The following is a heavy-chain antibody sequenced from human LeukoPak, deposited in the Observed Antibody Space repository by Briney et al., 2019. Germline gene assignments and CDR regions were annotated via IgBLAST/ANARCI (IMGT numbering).Heavy chain of an antibody. D-gene: IGHD5-24*01. CDR3: ARGPRWLQDYFNF. J-gene: IGHJ4*02. CDR2: IYYSGSA. CDR1: GGSISSSSYY. V-gene: IGHV4-39*07. Sequence: PSETLSLTCTVSGGSISSSSYYWGWIRQPPGKGLEWVGSIYYSGSAYYNPSLKSRVTMSVDTSENQFSLKLNSVTAADKAVYYCARGPRWLQDYFNFWGQGTLVTVSS.